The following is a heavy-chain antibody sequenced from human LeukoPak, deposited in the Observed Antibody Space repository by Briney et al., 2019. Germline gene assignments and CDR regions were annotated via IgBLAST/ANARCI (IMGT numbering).Heavy chain of an antibody. Sequence: SETLSLTCTVSGGSISSSSYYWSWIRQPPGKGLEWIGYIYYSGSTNYNPSLKSRATISVDTSKNQFSLKLSSVTAADTAVYYCARAYDFWSGYYTRYFDYWGQGTLVTVSS. J-gene: IGHJ4*02. CDR3: ARAYDFWSGYYTRYFDY. V-gene: IGHV4-61*05. D-gene: IGHD3-3*01. CDR1: GGSISSSSYY. CDR2: IYYSGST.